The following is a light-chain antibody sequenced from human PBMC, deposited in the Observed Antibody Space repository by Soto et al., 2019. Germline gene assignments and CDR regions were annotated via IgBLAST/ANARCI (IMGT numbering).Light chain of an antibody. CDR2: GAS. V-gene: IGKV3-15*01. CDR3: QQYNNWPPLT. Sequence: EIVMTQSPATLSVSPGERATLSCRASQSVSSNLAWYQQKPGQAPRLLIYGASTRATGIPATFSGSGSGTEFTLTISSLQSEDFAVYYCQQYNNWPPLTFGGGTTVEIK. J-gene: IGKJ4*01. CDR1: QSVSSN.